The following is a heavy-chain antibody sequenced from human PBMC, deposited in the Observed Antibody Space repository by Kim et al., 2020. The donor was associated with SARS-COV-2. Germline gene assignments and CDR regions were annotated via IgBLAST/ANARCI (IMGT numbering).Heavy chain of an antibody. CDR2: T. V-gene: IGHV3-11*03. Sequence: TNDADSVKGRLTIARDNAKTSLYLQMNSLRTEDTAVYYCATYSSSSSSQYWGQGTLVTVSS. CDR3: ATYSSSSSSQY. J-gene: IGHJ1*01. D-gene: IGHD6-6*01.